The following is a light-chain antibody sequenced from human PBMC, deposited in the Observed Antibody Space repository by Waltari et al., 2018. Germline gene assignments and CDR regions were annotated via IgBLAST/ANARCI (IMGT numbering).Light chain of an antibody. J-gene: IGLJ2*01. CDR3: AAWDDSLNSVL. V-gene: IGLV1-44*01. CDR2: SDN. Sequence: QSVLTQPPSASGTPGQGVTIPCSGRSSNIGSNSVNWYQQPPGTAPKLLIFSDNQRPSGCPDRFSGSKSGNSASLAISVLQSDDEAHYYCAAWDDSLNSVLFGGGTKLTVL. CDR1: SSNIGSNS.